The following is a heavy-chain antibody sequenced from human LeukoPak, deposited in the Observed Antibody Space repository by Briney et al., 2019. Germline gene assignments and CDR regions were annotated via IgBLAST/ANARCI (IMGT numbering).Heavy chain of an antibody. CDR1: GGSFSGYY. Sequence: SETLSLTCAVYGGSFSGYYWSWIRQPPGKGLEWIGEINHSGSTNYNPSLKSRVTISVDTSKNQFSLKLSSVTAADTAVYYCAREWDDYGDRFDYWGQGTLVTVSS. D-gene: IGHD4-17*01. V-gene: IGHV4-34*01. CDR2: INHSGST. CDR3: AREWDDYGDRFDY. J-gene: IGHJ4*02.